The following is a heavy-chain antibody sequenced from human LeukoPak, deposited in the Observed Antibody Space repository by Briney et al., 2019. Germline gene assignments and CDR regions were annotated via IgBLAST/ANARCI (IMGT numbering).Heavy chain of an antibody. V-gene: IGHV4-31*03. CDR1: GGSISSGGYY. CDR3: ARVLEGGYCSGGSCFNPNAWGAFDI. J-gene: IGHJ3*02. Sequence: SETLSLTCTVSGGSISSGGYYWSWIRQHPGKGLEWIGYIYYSGSTYYNPSLKSRVTISVNTSKNQFSLKLSSVTAADTAVYYCARVLEGGYCSGGSCFNPNAWGAFDIWGQGTMVTVSS. D-gene: IGHD2-15*01. CDR2: IYYSGST.